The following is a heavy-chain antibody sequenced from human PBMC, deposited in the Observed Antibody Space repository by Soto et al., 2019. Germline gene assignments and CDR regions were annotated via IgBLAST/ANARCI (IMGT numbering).Heavy chain of an antibody. J-gene: IGHJ4*02. V-gene: IGHV4-39*02. D-gene: IGHD2-8*02. CDR1: GGSISSSNYY. CDR3: ARDKITGLFDY. CDR2: IYYSGST. Sequence: PSETLSLTCTVSGGSISSSNYYWGWIRQPPGKGLEWIGTIYYSGSTYYNTSLKSRVTISVDTSKNQFSLKLSSVTAADTAVYYCARDKITGLFDYWGQGTLVTVS.